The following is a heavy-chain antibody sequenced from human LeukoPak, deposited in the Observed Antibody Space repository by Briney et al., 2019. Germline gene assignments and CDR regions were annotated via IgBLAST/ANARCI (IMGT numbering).Heavy chain of an antibody. CDR2: VKSKTDGGTT. Sequence: GGSLRLSCAASGFTFSNACMSWVRQAPGKGLAWVGRVKSKTDGGTTDYAAPVKGRFTVSRDDSRNTLYLQMNSLKTDDTAVYYCTTGVLPSAIFDYYYMDVWGKGTTVTVSS. V-gene: IGHV3-15*01. CDR3: TTGVLPSAIFDYYYMDV. D-gene: IGHD2-2*01. CDR1: GFTFSNAC. J-gene: IGHJ6*03.